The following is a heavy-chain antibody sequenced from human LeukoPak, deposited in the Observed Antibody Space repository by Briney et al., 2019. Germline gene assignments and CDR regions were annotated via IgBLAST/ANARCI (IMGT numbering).Heavy chain of an antibody. CDR2: IYTSGST. V-gene: IGHV4-4*09. J-gene: IGHJ3*02. Sequence: SETLSLTCTVSGGSISSYYWSWIRQPPGKGLEWIGYIYTSGSTNYNPSLKSRVTISVDTSKNQFSLKLSSVTAADTAVYYCARHNWKHDAFDIWGQGTMVTVSS. CDR1: GGSISSYY. D-gene: IGHD1-20*01. CDR3: ARHNWKHDAFDI.